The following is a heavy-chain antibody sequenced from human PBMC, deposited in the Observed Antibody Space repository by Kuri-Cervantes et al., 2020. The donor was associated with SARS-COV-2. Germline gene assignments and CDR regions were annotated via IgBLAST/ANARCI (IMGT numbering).Heavy chain of an antibody. V-gene: IGHV4-34*01. CDR1: GGSFSAYY. Sequence: GSLRLSCAVYGGSFSAYYWSWIRQPPGKGLEWIGEINHSGSTNYNPSLKSRVTISVDTSKHQLSLKLSSVTAADTAVYYCAGGPGGVFDCWGQGTLVTVSS. J-gene: IGHJ4*02. CDR2: INHSGST. D-gene: IGHD3-16*01. CDR3: AGGPGGVFDC.